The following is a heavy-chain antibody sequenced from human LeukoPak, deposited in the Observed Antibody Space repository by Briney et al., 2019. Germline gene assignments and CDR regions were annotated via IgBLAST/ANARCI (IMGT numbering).Heavy chain of an antibody. CDR1: GGSISSSSYY. CDR2: IYHSGNI. Sequence: SETLSLTCTVSGGSISSSSYYWGWIRQPPGKGLEWIGYIYHSGNIYYNPSLRSRVTISIDRPNNHFSLRLSSVTAADTAVYYCARCLAAAGFDAFDFWGQGTMVTVSS. D-gene: IGHD6-13*01. V-gene: IGHV4-39*07. J-gene: IGHJ3*01. CDR3: ARCLAAAGFDAFDF.